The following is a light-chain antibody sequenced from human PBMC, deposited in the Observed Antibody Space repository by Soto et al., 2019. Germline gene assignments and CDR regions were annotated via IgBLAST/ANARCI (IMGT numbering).Light chain of an antibody. Sequence: EIVLTQSPGTLSLSPGERATLSCRASQTVRSSYLAWYQQKPGQAPRLLIYGASSRATGIPDRFSGSGSGTDFTLTISRLQSEDFAVYYCQHCHGWPSTFGQGTRVDIK. J-gene: IGKJ1*01. CDR3: QHCHGWPST. CDR1: QTVRSSY. V-gene: IGKV3-20*01. CDR2: GAS.